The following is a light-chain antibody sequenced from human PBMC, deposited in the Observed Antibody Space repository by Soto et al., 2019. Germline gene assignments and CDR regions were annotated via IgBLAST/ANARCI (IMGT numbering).Light chain of an antibody. CDR2: AAS. CDR3: QQSYRTPYT. J-gene: IGKJ2*01. V-gene: IGKV1-39*01. CDR1: QSSSNY. Sequence: DIPMTQSPSSLSASVGDRVTITYRASQSSSNYLNWYQQKPGRAPKLLIYAASNLQSGVPSRFSGSGSGSDFTLTISSLQPEDIATYYCQQSYRTPYTFGQGTKLEIK.